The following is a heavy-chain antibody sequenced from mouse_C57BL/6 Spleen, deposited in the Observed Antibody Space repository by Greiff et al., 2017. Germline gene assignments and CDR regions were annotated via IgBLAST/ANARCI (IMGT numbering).Heavy chain of an antibody. D-gene: IGHD2-1*01. CDR2: IDPSDSET. J-gene: IGHJ1*03. V-gene: IGHV1-52*01. Sequence: QVQLKQPGAELVRPGSSVKLSCKASGYTFTSSWMHWVKQRPIQGLEWIGNIDPSDSETPYNQQFKDKATLTVDKSSSTAYMQISRLTSEDYAVYYCARLYGHSGSCDVGGTGTTVTVAS. CDR3: ARLYGHSGSCDV. CDR1: GYTFTSSW.